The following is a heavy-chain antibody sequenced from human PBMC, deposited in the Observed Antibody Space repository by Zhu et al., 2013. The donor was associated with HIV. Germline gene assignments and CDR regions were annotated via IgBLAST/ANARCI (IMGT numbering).Heavy chain of an antibody. CDR3: ARVGRLGLPKRESARGGKDPFDF. D-gene: IGHD2-15*01. V-gene: IGHV4-34*01. Sequence: QVQLQQWGAGLLKPSETLSLTCAVYGDSFSHYYWNWIRESPGKGLEWIGDINHSGSTNYNPSLKSRVTISADTSKSQFSLNLTSVTATDTAVYYCARVGRLGLPKRESARGGKDPFDFWSPRDTGHSLF. CDR1: GDSFSHYY. J-gene: IGHJ3*01. CDR2: INHSGST.